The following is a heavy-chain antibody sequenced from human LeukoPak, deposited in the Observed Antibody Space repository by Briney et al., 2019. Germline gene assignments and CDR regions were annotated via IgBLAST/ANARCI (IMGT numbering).Heavy chain of an antibody. J-gene: IGHJ6*03. CDR1: GYTFTHYG. CDR3: ARVGGVLNWVAFPSAYYMDV. D-gene: IGHD5-12*01. Sequence: ASVKVSCKASGYTFTHYGISWVRQAPGQGLEWMGWIGTYNGNTDYAQKLQGRVTMTTDTSTSTAYMELRSLRSDDTAVYYCARVGGVLNWVAFPSAYYMDVWGKGTTVTVSS. V-gene: IGHV1-18*01. CDR2: IGTYNGNT.